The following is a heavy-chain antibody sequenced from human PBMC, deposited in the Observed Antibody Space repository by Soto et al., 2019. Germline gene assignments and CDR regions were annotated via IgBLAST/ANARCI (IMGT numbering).Heavy chain of an antibody. CDR2: IGGSDGRT. CDR1: GFTFNNYA. V-gene: IGHV3-23*01. CDR3: ATLSGNYYELYQHDVYV. D-gene: IGHD1-26*01. J-gene: IGHJ6*02. Sequence: EVQLLESGGGLVQPGGSLRLSCAASGFTFNNYATSWVRQAPGKGLEWVSAIGGSDGRTYYADSVKGRFTVTRDNSKNTLFLQMNSLRVEDTAVYYCATLSGNYYELYQHDVYVWGQGTTVTVSS.